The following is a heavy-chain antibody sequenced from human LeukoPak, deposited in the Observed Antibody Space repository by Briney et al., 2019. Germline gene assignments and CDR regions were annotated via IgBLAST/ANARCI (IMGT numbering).Heavy chain of an antibody. CDR1: AFTFRLYA. D-gene: IGHD4-17*01. V-gene: IGHV3-23*01. CDR2: ISNLATI. Sequence: GGSLRLSCAASAFTFRLYAMTWVSQAPRKGLESVSDISNLATINYADSVKGQFTKSRDNSKSTLYLQMNSLRAEDTGVYYCAKNGGLPTENYYMDVWGKGTTVTVSS. CDR3: AKNGGLPTENYYMDV. J-gene: IGHJ6*03.